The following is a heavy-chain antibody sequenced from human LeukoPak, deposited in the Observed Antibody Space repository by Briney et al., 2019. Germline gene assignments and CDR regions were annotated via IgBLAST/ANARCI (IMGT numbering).Heavy chain of an antibody. Sequence: GGSLRLSCAASGFTFDDYTMHWVRQAPGKGLEWVSLISWDGGSTYYADSVKGRFTISRDNSKNSLYLQMNSLRTEDTALYYCAKDEPQIHTFDIWGQGTMVTVSS. CDR1: GFTFDDYT. J-gene: IGHJ3*02. CDR3: AKDEPQIHTFDI. CDR2: ISWDGGST. V-gene: IGHV3-43*01. D-gene: IGHD1-14*01.